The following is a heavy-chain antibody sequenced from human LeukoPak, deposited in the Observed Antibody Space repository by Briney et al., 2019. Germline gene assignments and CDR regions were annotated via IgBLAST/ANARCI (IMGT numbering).Heavy chain of an antibody. D-gene: IGHD6-19*01. CDR2: IFFSGST. V-gene: IGHV4-39*01. J-gene: IGHJ4*02. CDR1: GASISNSRDY. CDR3: ARHVEIAVAGPIEY. Sequence: SETLSLTCTVSGASISNSRDYWGWIRQPPGKGLEWIGSIFFSGSTYYNPSLKSRAAISVDSSKDQFSLKLSSVTAADTAFYYCARHVEIAVAGPIEYWGQGTLVPVSS.